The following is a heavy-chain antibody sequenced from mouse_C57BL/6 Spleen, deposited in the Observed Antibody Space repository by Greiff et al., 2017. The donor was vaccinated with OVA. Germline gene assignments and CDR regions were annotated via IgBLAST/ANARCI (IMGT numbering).Heavy chain of an antibody. J-gene: IGHJ2*01. CDR3: ARSYGYDWSDY. D-gene: IGHD2-2*01. CDR1: GFTFTDDY. V-gene: IGHV7-3*01. CDR2: IRNKANGYTT. Sequence: EVKLLESGGGLVQPGGSLSLSCAASGFTFTDDYMSWVRQPPGKALEWLGFIRNKANGYTTESSVSVKGRFTISRDNSQSILYLQMNARRAEDSATYYCARSYGYDWSDYWGQGTTLTVSS.